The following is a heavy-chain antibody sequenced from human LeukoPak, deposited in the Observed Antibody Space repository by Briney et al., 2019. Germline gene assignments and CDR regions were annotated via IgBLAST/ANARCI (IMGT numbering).Heavy chain of an antibody. CDR1: GGSIGSYY. J-gene: IGHJ4*02. V-gene: IGHV4-59*12. CDR3: ARVWTPKAWFLTGYSSFDY. CDR2: IYYSGST. D-gene: IGHD3-9*01. Sequence: SETLSLTCTVSGGSIGSYYWSWIRQPPGKGLEWIGSIYYSGSTYYNPSLKSRVTISVDTSKNQFSLKLSSVTAADTAVYYCARVWTPKAWFLTGYSSFDYWGQGTLVTVSS.